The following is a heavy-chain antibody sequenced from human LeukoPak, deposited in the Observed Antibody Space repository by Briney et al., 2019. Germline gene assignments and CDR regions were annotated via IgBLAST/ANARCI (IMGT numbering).Heavy chain of an antibody. J-gene: IGHJ4*02. Sequence: MGWISAYNGNTNYAQKLQGRVTMTTDTSTSTAYMELRSLRSDDTAVYYCATDCAACSSENYWGQGTLVTVSS. CDR3: ATDCAACSSENY. D-gene: IGHD6-6*01. V-gene: IGHV1-18*01. CDR2: ISAYNGNT.